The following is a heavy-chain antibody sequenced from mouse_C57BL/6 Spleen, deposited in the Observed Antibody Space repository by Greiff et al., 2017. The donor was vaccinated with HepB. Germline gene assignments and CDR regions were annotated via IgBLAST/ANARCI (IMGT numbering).Heavy chain of an antibody. J-gene: IGHJ4*01. CDR3: YIYYYGSSPYYYAMDY. CDR2: IHPNSGST. CDR1: GYTFTSYW. V-gene: IGHV1-64*01. D-gene: IGHD1-1*01. Sequence: VQLQQPGAELVKPGASVKLSCKASGYTFTSYWMHWVKQRPGQGLEWIGMIHPNSGSTNYNEKFKSKATLTVDKSSSTAYMQLSSLTSEDSAVYYCYIYYYGSSPYYYAMDYWGQGTSVTVSS.